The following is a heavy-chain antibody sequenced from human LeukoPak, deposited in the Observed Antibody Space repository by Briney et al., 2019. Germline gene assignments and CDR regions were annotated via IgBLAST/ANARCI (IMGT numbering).Heavy chain of an antibody. Sequence: PSETLSLTCTVSGGSISSGDYYWSWIRQPPGKGLEWIGYIYYSGSTYYNPSLKSRVTISVDTSKNQFSLKLSSVTAADTAVYYSARGGDYISFDYWGQGTLVTVSS. J-gene: IGHJ4*02. CDR3: ARGGDYISFDY. CDR1: GGSISSGDYY. V-gene: IGHV4-30-4*01. D-gene: IGHD4-17*01. CDR2: IYYSGST.